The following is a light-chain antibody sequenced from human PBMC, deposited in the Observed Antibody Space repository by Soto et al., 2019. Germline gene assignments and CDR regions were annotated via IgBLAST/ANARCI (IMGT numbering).Light chain of an antibody. CDR1: SGDVGGYNF. J-gene: IGLJ3*02. CDR2: DVS. CDR3: CSYGGSYTWV. V-gene: IGLV2-11*01. Sequence: QSALTQPRSVSGSPGRSVTISCTGASGDVGGYNFVSWYQQHPGKAPTLMIFDVSQRPSGVPDRFSGSKSGNTASLTISGLQAEDEADYYCCSYGGSYTWVFGGGTKLTVL.